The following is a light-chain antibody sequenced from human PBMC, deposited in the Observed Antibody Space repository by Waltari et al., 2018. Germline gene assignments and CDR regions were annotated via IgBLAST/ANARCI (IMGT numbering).Light chain of an antibody. CDR2: KAS. V-gene: IGKV1-5*03. J-gene: IGKJ1*01. CDR1: QSISSW. CDR3: QQYNGYSWT. Sequence: DIQITQSPSTLSASVGDRVTITCRASQSISSWLAWYQQKPGKAPKLLIYKASSLESGVPSRFSGSGSGTAFTLTISSLQPDDFATYYCQQYNGYSWTFGQGTKVEIK.